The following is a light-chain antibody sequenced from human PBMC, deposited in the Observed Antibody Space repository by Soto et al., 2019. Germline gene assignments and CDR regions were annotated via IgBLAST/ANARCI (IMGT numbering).Light chain of an antibody. Sequence: AIRMTQSPSSFSASTGDRVTITCRASQGISSYLAWYQQKPGKAPKLLIYAASTLQSGVPSRFSGSGSGTDFTLIIICLQSEDFATYYCQQYYSYPPAFGPGTKVDIK. CDR2: AAS. J-gene: IGKJ3*01. CDR3: QQYYSYPPA. CDR1: QGISSY. V-gene: IGKV1-8*01.